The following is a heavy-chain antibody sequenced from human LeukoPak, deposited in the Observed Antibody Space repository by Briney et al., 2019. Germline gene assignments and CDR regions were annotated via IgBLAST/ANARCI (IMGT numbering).Heavy chain of an antibody. CDR1: GFTFSSYW. CDR3: ARAQYGDYGEFDP. Sequence: GGSLRLSCAASGFTFSSYWMHWVRQAPGKGLVWVSRINSDGNSTSYADSVKGRFTISRDNAKNTLYLQMNSLRAEDTAVYYCARAQYGDYGEFDPWGQGTLVTVSS. CDR2: INSDGNST. D-gene: IGHD4-17*01. J-gene: IGHJ5*02. V-gene: IGHV3-74*01.